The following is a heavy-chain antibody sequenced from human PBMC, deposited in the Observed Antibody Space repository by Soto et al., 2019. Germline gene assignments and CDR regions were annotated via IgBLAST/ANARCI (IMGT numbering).Heavy chain of an antibody. CDR3: TIEGAYPGPDFDY. J-gene: IGHJ4*02. CDR2: TKNKANSYTT. V-gene: IGHV3-72*01. D-gene: IGHD3-16*01. CDR1: GFTFSDRF. Sequence: GGSLRLSCAASGFTFSDRFMDWVRQAPGKGLEWVGRTKNKANSYTTEYAASVKGRFTISRDDSRNSVYLQMNSLKTDDTAVYYCTIEGAYPGPDFDYWGQGTLVTVSS.